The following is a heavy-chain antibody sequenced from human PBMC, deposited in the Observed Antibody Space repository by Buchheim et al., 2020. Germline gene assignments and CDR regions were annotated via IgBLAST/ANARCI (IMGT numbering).Heavy chain of an antibody. CDR1: GFTFSSYE. CDR2: ISSSGGTM. V-gene: IGHV3-48*03. D-gene: IGHD2-15*01. CDR3: ARYCSGGSCYSTDSNFDY. Sequence: EVHLVESGGGLAQPGGSLRLSCAASGFTFSSYEMNWVRQAPGKGLEWVSYISSSGGTMHYADSVKGRFTISRDNAKNSLSLQMNSLRAEDTAVYYCARYCSGGSCYSTDSNFDYWGQGTL. J-gene: IGHJ4*02.